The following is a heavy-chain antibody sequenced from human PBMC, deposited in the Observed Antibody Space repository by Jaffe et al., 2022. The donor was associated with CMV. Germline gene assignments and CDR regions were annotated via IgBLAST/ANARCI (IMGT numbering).Heavy chain of an antibody. V-gene: IGHV3-43*01. CDR2: ISWDGGST. D-gene: IGHD1-7*01. Sequence: EVQLVESGGVVVQPGGSLRLSCAASGFTFDDYTMHWVRQAPGKGLEWVSLISWDGGSTYYADSVKGRFTISRDNSKNSLYLQMNSLRTEDTALYYCAKDIFPRLELLSAGFDYWGQGTLVTVSS. J-gene: IGHJ4*02. CDR3: AKDIFPRLELLSAGFDY. CDR1: GFTFDDYT.